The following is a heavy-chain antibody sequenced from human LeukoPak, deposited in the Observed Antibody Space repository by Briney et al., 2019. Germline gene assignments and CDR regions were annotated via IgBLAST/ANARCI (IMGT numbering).Heavy chain of an antibody. J-gene: IGHJ4*02. CDR1: GFTVSSNY. D-gene: IGHD3-22*01. CDR3: AKYSHDSSGSYDY. Sequence: GGSLRLSCAASGFTVSSNYMSWVRQAPGKGLEWVSGISGSGSDGSTYYADSVKGRFTISRDNSKNTLYLQMNSLRAEDTAVYYCAKYSHDSSGSYDYWGQGTLVTVSS. V-gene: IGHV3-23*01. CDR2: ISGSGSDGST.